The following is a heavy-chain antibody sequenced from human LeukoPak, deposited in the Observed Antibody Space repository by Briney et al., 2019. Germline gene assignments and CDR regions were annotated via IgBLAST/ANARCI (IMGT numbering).Heavy chain of an antibody. CDR1: GYTFTSYY. V-gene: IGHV1-46*01. Sequence: GASVKVSCKASGYTFTSYYMHWVRQAPGQGLEWMGIINPSGGSTSYAQKFQGRVTMTRDTSTSTVYMELSSLSSEDTAVYYCARTIAARPGSGYWFDPWGQGTLVTVSS. J-gene: IGHJ5*02. CDR3: ARTIAARPGSGYWFDP. D-gene: IGHD6-6*01. CDR2: INPSGGST.